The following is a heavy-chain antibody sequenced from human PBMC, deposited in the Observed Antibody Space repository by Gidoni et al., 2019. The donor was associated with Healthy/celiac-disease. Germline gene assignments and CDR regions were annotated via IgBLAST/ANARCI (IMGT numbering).Heavy chain of an antibody. D-gene: IGHD3-22*01. V-gene: IGHV1-2*04. Sequence: QVQLVQSGAEVKKPGASVKVSCKASGYTFTGYYMHWVRQAPGQGLEWMGWINPNSGGTNYAQKVQVWVTMTRDTSISTAYMELSRLRSDDTAVYYCARGGHYYDSSGYMNPLDYWGQGTLVTVSS. J-gene: IGHJ4*02. CDR2: INPNSGGT. CDR3: ARGGHYYDSSGYMNPLDY. CDR1: GYTFTGYY.